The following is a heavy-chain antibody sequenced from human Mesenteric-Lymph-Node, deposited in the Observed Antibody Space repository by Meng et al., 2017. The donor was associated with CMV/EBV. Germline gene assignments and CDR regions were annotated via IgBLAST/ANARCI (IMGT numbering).Heavy chain of an antibody. V-gene: IGHV3-30*02. CDR3: GREGFSYSDSEGVVYYVDL. D-gene: IGHD4-11*01. Sequence: GESLKISCAASGFTFSAYGMHWVRQAPVKGLEWVAFIQYDGSNKYYTDSVKGGFTISRDNSKNTLYLQMNSLRAEDTAVYYCGREGFSYSDSEGVVYYVDLWGHGTLVTVSS. CDR1: GFTFSAYG. CDR2: IQYDGSNK. J-gene: IGHJ5*02.